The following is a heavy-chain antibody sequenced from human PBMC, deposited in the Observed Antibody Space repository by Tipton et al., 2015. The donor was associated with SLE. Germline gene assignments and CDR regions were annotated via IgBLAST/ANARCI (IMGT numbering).Heavy chain of an antibody. Sequence: SGFTFSSYGMHWVRQAPGKGLEWVAFIRYDGSNKYYADSVKGRFTISRDNSKNTLYLQMNSLRAEDTAVYYCEAVAGLFDYWGQGTLVTVSS. CDR3: EAVAGLFDY. CDR1: GFTFSSYG. V-gene: IGHV3-30*02. CDR2: IRYDGSNK. J-gene: IGHJ4*02. D-gene: IGHD6-19*01.